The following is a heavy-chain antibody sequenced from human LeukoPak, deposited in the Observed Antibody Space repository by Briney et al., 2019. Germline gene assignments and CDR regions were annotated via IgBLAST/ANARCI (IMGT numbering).Heavy chain of an antibody. Sequence: PGGSLRLSCAASGFTFSSYAMSWVRQAPGKGLKWVSAISGSGGSTYYADSVKGRFTISRDNSKNTLYLQMNSLRAEDTAVYYCAKARSGYYQRTYYYYYMDVWGKGTTVTVSS. CDR1: GFTFSSYA. V-gene: IGHV3-23*01. CDR3: AKARSGYYQRTYYYYYMDV. J-gene: IGHJ6*03. D-gene: IGHD3-3*01. CDR2: ISGSGGST.